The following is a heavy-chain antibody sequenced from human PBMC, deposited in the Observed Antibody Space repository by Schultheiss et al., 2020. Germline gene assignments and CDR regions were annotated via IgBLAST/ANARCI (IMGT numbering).Heavy chain of an antibody. CDR3: ALGPGAD. V-gene: IGHV3-23*01. J-gene: IGHJ3*01. CDR2: ISGSGGRA. CDR1: GFTFSSYW. D-gene: IGHD1-26*01. Sequence: GGSLRLSCAASGFTFSSYWMHWVRQAPGKGLEWVSVISGSGGRAYYADSVKGRSTISRDNSKNTVYLQMNILRAGDTAVYYCALGPGADWGQGTMVTVSS.